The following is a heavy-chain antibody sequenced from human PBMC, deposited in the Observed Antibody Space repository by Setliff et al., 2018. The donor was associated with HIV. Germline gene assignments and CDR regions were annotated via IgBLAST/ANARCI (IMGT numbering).Heavy chain of an antibody. D-gene: IGHD3-10*01. CDR2: IKPDGRER. V-gene: IGHV3-7*01. J-gene: IGHJ6*02. Sequence: GGSLRLSCAASGFSFSDYWMSWVRQTPGKGLEWVATIKPDGRERSYVDSVKGRFTISRDNAENSLYLQMNSLRVENTAVYSCARFGVAYGIDVWGQGTTVTVSS. CDR1: GFSFSDYW. CDR3: ARFGVAYGIDV.